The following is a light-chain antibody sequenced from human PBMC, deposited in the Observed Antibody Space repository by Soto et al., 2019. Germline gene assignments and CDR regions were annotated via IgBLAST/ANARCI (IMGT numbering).Light chain of an antibody. Sequence: QSVLTQPPSASGSPGQSVTISCTGTSSDVGGYNYVSWYQQHPGKAPKLMIYEVSKRPSGVPDRFSGSKSDNTASLTVSGLQAEDEADYYCSSYAGSNNLGVFGTGTKLTVL. J-gene: IGLJ1*01. CDR1: SSDVGGYNY. CDR3: SSYAGSNNLGV. V-gene: IGLV2-8*01. CDR2: EVS.